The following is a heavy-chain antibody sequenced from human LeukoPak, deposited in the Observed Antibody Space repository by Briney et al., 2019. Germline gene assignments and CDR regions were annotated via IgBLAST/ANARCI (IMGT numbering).Heavy chain of an antibody. CDR1: GFTFSSYD. Sequence: GGSLRLSCAASGFTFSSYDMSWVRQAPGKGLEWVSAISGSGGRTYYADSVQGRFTISRDNSKNTLYLQVNSLRAEDTAVYYCAKGLDSSGGLYYYYYYMDVWGKGTTVTVSS. D-gene: IGHD3-22*01. J-gene: IGHJ6*03. CDR2: ISGSGGRT. CDR3: AKGLDSSGGLYYYYYYMDV. V-gene: IGHV3-23*01.